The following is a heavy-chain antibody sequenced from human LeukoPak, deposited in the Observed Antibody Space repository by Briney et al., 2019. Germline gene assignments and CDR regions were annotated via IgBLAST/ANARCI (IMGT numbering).Heavy chain of an antibody. D-gene: IGHD2-2*01. V-gene: IGHV3-30*18. J-gene: IGHJ6*02. CDR3: AKDRIHRYQLVGYYYYYYGMDV. CDR1: GFIFSSYG. CDR2: ISYGGSRK. Sequence: GRSLRLSCAASGFIFSSYGIYWVRQAPGKGLEWVALISYGGSRKYYADFVEGRFTISRDNSKNTVYLQMDSLRAEDTAVYYCAKDRIHRYQLVGYYYYYYGMDVWGQGTTVTVS.